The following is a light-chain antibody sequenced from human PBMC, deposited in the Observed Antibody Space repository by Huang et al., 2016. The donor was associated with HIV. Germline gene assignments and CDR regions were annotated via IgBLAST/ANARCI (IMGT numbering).Light chain of an antibody. Sequence: ETVMTQSPATLSVSPGERANLSCKASRSVSSNLAWYQQKPGQAPRLLIYGASTRATGVPARFTGSGSGTEFNLTISSLQSEDFAFYYCHQYNNWPPWTFGQGTKVEI. CDR3: HQYNNWPPWT. CDR2: GAS. CDR1: RSVSSN. V-gene: IGKV3-15*01. J-gene: IGKJ1*01.